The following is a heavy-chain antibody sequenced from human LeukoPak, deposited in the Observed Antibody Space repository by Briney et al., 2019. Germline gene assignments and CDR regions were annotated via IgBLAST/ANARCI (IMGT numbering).Heavy chain of an antibody. CDR3: ARDRGSSWYETDY. J-gene: IGHJ4*02. D-gene: IGHD6-13*01. CDR2: ISSSGSTI. V-gene: IGHV3-48*03. CDR1: GFTFSGYE. Sequence: GGSLRLSCAASGFTFSGYEMNWVRQAPGKGLEWVSYISSSGSTIYYADSVKGRFTISRDNAKNSLYLQMNSLRAEDTAVYYCARDRGSSWYETDYWGQGTLVTVSS.